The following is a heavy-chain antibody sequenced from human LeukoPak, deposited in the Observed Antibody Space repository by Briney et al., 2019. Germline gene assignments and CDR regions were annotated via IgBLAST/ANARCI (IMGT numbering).Heavy chain of an antibody. CDR3: ARVPPRYCGGDC. CDR1: GGTFTSYT. Sequence: SGKLSCKASGGTFTSYTISRVRQAPGQGREWRGRIIPILGIANYAQKFQGRVTITADKSTSTAYMELSSLRSEDTAVYYCARVPPRYCGGDCWGQGTLVTVSS. J-gene: IGHJ4*02. V-gene: IGHV1-69*02. D-gene: IGHD2-21*01. CDR2: IIPILGIA.